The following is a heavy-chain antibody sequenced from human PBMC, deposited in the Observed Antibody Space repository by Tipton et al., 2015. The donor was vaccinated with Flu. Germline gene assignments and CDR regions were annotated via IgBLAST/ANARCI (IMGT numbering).Heavy chain of an antibody. Sequence: QLVQSGAEVKKPGSSVKVSCKASAGIFSSYAISWVRQAPGQGLEWMGGIIAIFGTTNYAQKFQGRVTITADGSTSTTYMELNSLRSDDTAVYYCASGPYYYYYYMDVWGKGTSVTVSS. CDR2: IIAIFGTT. CDR1: AGIFSSYA. V-gene: IGHV1-69*01. CDR3: ASGPYYYYYYMDV. J-gene: IGHJ6*03. D-gene: IGHD3/OR15-3a*01.